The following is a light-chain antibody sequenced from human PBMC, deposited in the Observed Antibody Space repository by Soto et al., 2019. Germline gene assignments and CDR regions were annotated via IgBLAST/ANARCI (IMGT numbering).Light chain of an antibody. V-gene: IGLV2-14*01. CDR1: SSDVGAYNY. CDR2: EVT. Sequence: QSALTQPASVSGSPGQSITISFTGSSSDVGAYNYVSWYQQHPGKAPRLMIYEVTNRPSGVSNRFSGSKSGNTASLTISGVRAEDEADYYRSSYTSGSTLVVFGGGTKLTV. J-gene: IGLJ2*01. CDR3: SSYTSGSTLVV.